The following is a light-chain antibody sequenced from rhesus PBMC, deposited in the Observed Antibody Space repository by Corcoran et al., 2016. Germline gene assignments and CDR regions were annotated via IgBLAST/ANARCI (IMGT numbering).Light chain of an antibody. CDR3: LQYNSSPFT. Sequence: DIQMTQSPSSLSASVGDTVTITCRASPSISPWFDCYPQQPGKAPNLLINQAFSFNSGVPSRFSGSGAGTDFTLTIRGLQPEIFATYNCLQYNSSPFTFGPGTKVDMK. J-gene: IGKJ3*01. V-gene: IGKV1-22*01. CDR1: PSISPW. CDR2: QAF.